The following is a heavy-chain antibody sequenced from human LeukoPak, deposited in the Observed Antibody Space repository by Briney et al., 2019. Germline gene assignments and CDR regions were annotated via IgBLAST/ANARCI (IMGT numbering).Heavy chain of an antibody. CDR3: AKWGPYDILTGRIN. Sequence: GGSLRLSCAASGFTFNSFAMHWVRQAPGKGLEWVAVISYDGSKRYYADSGKGRFTISRDNSKNATYLEMNSMRAEDTAVYYCAKWGPYDILTGRINWGQGTLVTVSS. V-gene: IGHV3-30-3*02. D-gene: IGHD3-9*01. CDR1: GFTFNSFA. J-gene: IGHJ4*02. CDR2: ISYDGSKR.